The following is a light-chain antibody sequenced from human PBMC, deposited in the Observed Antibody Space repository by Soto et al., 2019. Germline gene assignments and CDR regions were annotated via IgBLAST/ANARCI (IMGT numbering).Light chain of an antibody. Sequence: IEMTQSPSSLSASVGDRITITGRVSQRMSLFLNWYQQKPGKAPKLLIYSASTLQTGVPSRFSGSGSGTDFTLTISSLQPEDFATYYCQQNYSPPPITFGQGTRLEI. V-gene: IGKV1-39*01. CDR2: SAS. CDR1: QRMSLF. CDR3: QQNYSPPPIT. J-gene: IGKJ5*01.